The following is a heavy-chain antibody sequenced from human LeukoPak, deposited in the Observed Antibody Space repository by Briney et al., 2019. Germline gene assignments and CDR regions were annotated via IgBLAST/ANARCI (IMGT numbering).Heavy chain of an antibody. CDR3: ARHIVGATAYYYYMDV. Sequence: SETLSLTCTVSGGSTSNSFWSWIRQPAGKGLEWIGRIYTDGSTNSNPSLRSRLTMSLDTSKNQFSLKLSSVTAADTAVYYCARHIVGATAYYYYMDVWGKGTTVTVSS. CDR1: GGSTSNSF. V-gene: IGHV4-4*07. D-gene: IGHD1-26*01. J-gene: IGHJ6*03. CDR2: IYTDGST.